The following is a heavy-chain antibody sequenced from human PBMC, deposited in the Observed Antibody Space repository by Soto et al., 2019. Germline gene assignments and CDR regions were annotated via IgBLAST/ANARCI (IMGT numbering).Heavy chain of an antibody. J-gene: IGHJ4*02. CDR3: AGAVTAAAY. Sequence: QVHLQESGPGLVKPSETLSLTCTVSGGSISDYYWSWIRQPPGKGLEWIGYVYYSGSTNYNPSLKSRVTISVDTSKNQFSLKLSSVTAADTAVYYCAGAVTAAAYWGQGTLVTVSS. V-gene: IGHV4-59*01. CDR1: GGSISDYY. CDR2: VYYSGST. D-gene: IGHD6-13*01.